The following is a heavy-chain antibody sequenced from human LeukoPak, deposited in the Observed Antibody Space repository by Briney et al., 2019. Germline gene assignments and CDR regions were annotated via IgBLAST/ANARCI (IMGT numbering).Heavy chain of an antibody. CDR1: GDPISTYY. D-gene: IGHD5-12*01. CDR2: IYYSGST. J-gene: IGHJ4*02. CDR3: AREGRSGYDFDY. Sequence: SETLSLTCTVSGDPISTYYWSWIRQPPGKGLEWIGYIYYSGSTNYNPSLKSRVTISVDTSKNQFSLKLSSVTAADTAVYYCAREGRSGYDFDYWGQGTLVTVSS. V-gene: IGHV4-59*01.